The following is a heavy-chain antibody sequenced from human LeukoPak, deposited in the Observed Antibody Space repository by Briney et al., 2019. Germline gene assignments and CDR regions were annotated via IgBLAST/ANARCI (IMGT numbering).Heavy chain of an antibody. J-gene: IGHJ4*02. Sequence: TGGSLRLSCAASGFTFSDYSMSWIRQAPGKGLECISYISNSGSYTDYADSVKGRFTISRDNAKNSLYLQMNSLRAEDTAVYYCARGKGIDSWGQGTLVTVSS. CDR1: GFTFSDYS. CDR3: ARGKGIDS. CDR2: ISNSGSYT. V-gene: IGHV3-11*06.